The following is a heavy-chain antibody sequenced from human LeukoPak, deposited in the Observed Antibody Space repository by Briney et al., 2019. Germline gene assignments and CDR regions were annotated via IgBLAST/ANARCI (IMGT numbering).Heavy chain of an antibody. J-gene: IGHJ5*02. CDR3: ARVEAAAGTNWFDP. CDR1: GGSISNYY. V-gene: IGHV4-59*08. D-gene: IGHD6-13*01. Sequence: SETLSLTCTVSGGSISNYYWSWIRQPPGKGLEWIGYIYYSGSTNYNPSLKSRVTISVDTSKNQFSLKLSSVTAADTAVYYCARVEAAAGTNWFDPWGQGTLVTVSS. CDR2: IYYSGST.